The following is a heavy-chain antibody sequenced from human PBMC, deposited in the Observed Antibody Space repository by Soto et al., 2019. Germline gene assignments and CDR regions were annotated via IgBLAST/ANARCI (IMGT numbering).Heavy chain of an antibody. CDR1: GFTFSAYG. CDR3: AKRFGVVIPNWFDP. D-gene: IGHD3-3*01. V-gene: IGHV3-33*06. Sequence: SLRLSCAPSGFTFSAYGMHWVRQAPGKGLEWVAVIWHDGSNQYYADSVKGRFTISRDNSKNTLYLQMNSLRAEDTAVYYCAKRFGVVIPNWFDPWGQGTLVTVSS. CDR2: IWHDGSNQ. J-gene: IGHJ5*02.